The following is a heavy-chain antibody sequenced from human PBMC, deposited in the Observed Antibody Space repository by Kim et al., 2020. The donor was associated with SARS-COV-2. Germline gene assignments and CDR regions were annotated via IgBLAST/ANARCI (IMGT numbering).Heavy chain of an antibody. CDR3: AREKLPLLLWFGESFRRGYFDY. D-gene: IGHD3-10*01. CDR1: GGSISSGGYY. CDR2: IYYSGST. Sequence: SETLSLTCTVSGGSISSGGYYWSWIRQHPGKGLEWIGYIYYSGSTYYNPSLKSRVTISVDTSKNQFSLKLSSVTAADTAVYYCAREKLPLLLWFGESFRRGYFDYWGQGTLVTVSS. V-gene: IGHV4-31*03. J-gene: IGHJ4*02.